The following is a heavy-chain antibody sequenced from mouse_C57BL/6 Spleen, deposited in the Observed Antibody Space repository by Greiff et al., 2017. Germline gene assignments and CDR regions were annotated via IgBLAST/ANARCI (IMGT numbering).Heavy chain of an antibody. CDR1: GYTFTSYT. J-gene: IGHJ2*01. CDR2: LNPSSDYT. CDR3: ARSDYYGSSYYFDY. Sequence: QVQLQQSGAELARPGASVKMSCTASGYTFTSYTMHWVKQRPGQGLEWIGYLNPSSDYTKYNQKFKDKATLTADKSSSTAYMQLSSLTSEDSAVYYCARSDYYGSSYYFDYWGQGTTLTVSS. V-gene: IGHV1-4*01. D-gene: IGHD1-1*01.